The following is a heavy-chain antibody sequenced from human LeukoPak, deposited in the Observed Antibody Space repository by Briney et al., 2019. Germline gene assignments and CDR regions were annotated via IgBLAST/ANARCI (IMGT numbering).Heavy chain of an antibody. CDR1: GGSISSGGYY. CDR2: IYYRGST. J-gene: IGHJ4*02. CDR3: ARLDYYDSSGYYGLNFDY. Sequence: PSETLSLTCTVSGGSISSGGYYWSWIRQHPGKGLEWIGYIYYRGSTYYNPSRQSRVTISVDASKNQFSLKLSSVTAADTAVYYCARLDYYDSSGYYGLNFDYWGQGTLVTVSS. D-gene: IGHD3-22*01. V-gene: IGHV4-31*03.